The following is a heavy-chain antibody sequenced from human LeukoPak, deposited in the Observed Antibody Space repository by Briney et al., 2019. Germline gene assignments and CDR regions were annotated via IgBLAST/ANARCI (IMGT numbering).Heavy chain of an antibody. D-gene: IGHD5-18*01. V-gene: IGHV1-69*05. J-gene: IGHJ3*02. CDR3: AKSIRGYSYRLVGEDGFDI. CDR1: GGTFSTYT. Sequence: GASVKVSCKASGGTFSTYTISWVRQAPGQGLEWMGRIFPISGTTNYARKFQGRVSITTDESTSTAYMELSSLRSEDTAVYYCAKSIRGYSYRLVGEDGFDIWGQGTMVTVSS. CDR2: IFPISGTT.